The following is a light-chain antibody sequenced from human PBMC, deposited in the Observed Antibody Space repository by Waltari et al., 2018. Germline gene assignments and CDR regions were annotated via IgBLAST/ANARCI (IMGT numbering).Light chain of an antibody. CDR2: GAS. CDR3: QQYGSSPKLT. V-gene: IGKV3-20*01. J-gene: IGKJ4*01. Sequence: IVLTQSPGTLSLSPGERASLSFRASQSVSSSYLAWYQQKPGQAPRLLIYGASSRATGIPDRFSGSGSGTDFTLTISRLEPEDFAVYYCQQYGSSPKLTFGGGTKVEIK. CDR1: QSVSSSY.